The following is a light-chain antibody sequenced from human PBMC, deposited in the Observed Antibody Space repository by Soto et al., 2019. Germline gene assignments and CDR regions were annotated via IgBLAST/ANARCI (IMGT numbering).Light chain of an antibody. CDR1: QSVSSY. CDR2: DAS. V-gene: IGKV3-11*01. Sequence: EIVLTQSPATLSLSPGERATLSCRASQSVSSYLAWYQQKPGQAPRLLMYDASNRATGIPARFSGSGSGTEFSLTISSLSLEDFAVYYCQQRSNWPPWTFGQGTKVEIK. CDR3: QQRSNWPPWT. J-gene: IGKJ1*01.